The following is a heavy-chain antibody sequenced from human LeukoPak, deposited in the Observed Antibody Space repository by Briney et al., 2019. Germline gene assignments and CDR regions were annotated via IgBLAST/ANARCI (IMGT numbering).Heavy chain of an antibody. J-gene: IGHJ4*02. CDR1: GGSFSGYY. Sequence: SETLSLTCAVYGGSFSGYYWSWIRQPPGKGLEWIGEINHSGSTNYNPSLMSRVTISVDTSKNQFSLKLSSVTAADTAVYYCARAGTRAIIDYWGQGTLVTVSS. CDR2: INHSGST. CDR3: ARAGTRAIIDY. V-gene: IGHV4-34*01. D-gene: IGHD6-19*01.